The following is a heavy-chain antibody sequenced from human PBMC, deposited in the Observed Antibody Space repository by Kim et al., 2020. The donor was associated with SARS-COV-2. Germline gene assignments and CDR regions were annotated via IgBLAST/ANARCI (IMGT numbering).Heavy chain of an antibody. Sequence: TLSLTCTVSGGSISSGGYYWSWIRQHPGKGLEWIGYIYYSGSTYYNPSLKSRVTISVDTSKNRFSLKLSSVTAADTAVYYCARAMGITIFGVVIVNWFDPWGQGTLVTVSS. CDR1: GGSISSGGYY. CDR2: IYYSGST. D-gene: IGHD3-3*01. CDR3: ARAMGITIFGVVIVNWFDP. J-gene: IGHJ5*02. V-gene: IGHV4-31*03.